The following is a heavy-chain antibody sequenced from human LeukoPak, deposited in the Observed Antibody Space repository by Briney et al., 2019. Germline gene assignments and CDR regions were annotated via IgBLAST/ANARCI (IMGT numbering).Heavy chain of an antibody. CDR3: AREVGYYDSSGYPNLDY. V-gene: IGHV7-4-1*02. Sequence: ASVKVSCKASGYTFTSYAMNWVRQAPRQGVEGRGWINTNTGNPTYAQGFTGRFVFSLDTSVSTAYLQISSLKAEDTAVYYCAREVGYYDSSGYPNLDYWGQGTLVTVSS. CDR1: GYTFTSYA. J-gene: IGHJ4*02. D-gene: IGHD3-22*01. CDR2: INTNTGNP.